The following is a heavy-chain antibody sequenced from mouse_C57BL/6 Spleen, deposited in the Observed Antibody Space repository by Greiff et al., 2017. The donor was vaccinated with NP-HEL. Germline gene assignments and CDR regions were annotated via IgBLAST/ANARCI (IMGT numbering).Heavy chain of an antibody. CDR3: ARWYYGSSSYYAMDY. D-gene: IGHD1-1*01. CDR1: GYTFTSYW. J-gene: IGHJ4*01. V-gene: IGHV1-55*01. Sequence: SGAELVKPGASVKMSCKASGYTFTSYWITWVKQRPGQGLEWIGDIYPGSGSTNYNEKFKSKATLTVDTSSSTAYMQLSSLTSEDSAVYYGARWYYGSSSYYAMDYWGQGTSVTVSS. CDR2: IYPGSGST.